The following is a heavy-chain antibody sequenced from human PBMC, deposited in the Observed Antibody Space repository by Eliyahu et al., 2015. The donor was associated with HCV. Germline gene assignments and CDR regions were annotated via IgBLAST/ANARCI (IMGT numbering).Heavy chain of an antibody. CDR3: ARDRRKWLVPNYGMDV. J-gene: IGHJ6*02. D-gene: IGHD6-19*01. Sequence: QVQLVESGGGVVQPGRSLRLSXAASGFPFXSXAMPWVRQAPGKGLGWVAVISYDGSNKYYADSVKGRFTISRDNSKNTLYLQMNSLRAEDTAVYYCARDRRKWLVPNYGMDVWGQGTTVTVSS. V-gene: IGHV3-30-3*01. CDR1: GFPFXSXA. CDR2: ISYDGSNK.